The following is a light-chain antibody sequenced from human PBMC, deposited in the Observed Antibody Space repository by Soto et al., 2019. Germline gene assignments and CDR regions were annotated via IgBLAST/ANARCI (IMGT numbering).Light chain of an antibody. CDR2: DAS. Sequence: DIVLTPSPAILSLSPGESATLSCRASQSVGGYLLWFQQKPGQAPRLLIYDASNRATGIPARFSGGGSGTDFTLTIDNLEPEDFAIYYCQQRSNWPPITFGQGTRLEIK. V-gene: IGKV3-11*01. CDR3: QQRSNWPPIT. CDR1: QSVGGY. J-gene: IGKJ5*01.